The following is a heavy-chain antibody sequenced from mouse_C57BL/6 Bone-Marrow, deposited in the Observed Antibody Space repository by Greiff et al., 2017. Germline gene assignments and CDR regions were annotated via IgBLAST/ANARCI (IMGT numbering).Heavy chain of an antibody. D-gene: IGHD1-1*01. CDR2: IHPSDSDT. CDR3: AISGYDGSPWYFDV. CDR1: GYTFTSYW. Sequence: QVQLKQSGAELVKPGASVKVSCKASGYTFTSYWMHWVKQRPGQGLEWIGRIHPSDSDTNYNQKFKGKATLTVEKSSSTAYMQLSSLTSEDSAVYDGAISGYDGSPWYFDVWGTGTTVTVAS. J-gene: IGHJ1*03. V-gene: IGHV1-74*01.